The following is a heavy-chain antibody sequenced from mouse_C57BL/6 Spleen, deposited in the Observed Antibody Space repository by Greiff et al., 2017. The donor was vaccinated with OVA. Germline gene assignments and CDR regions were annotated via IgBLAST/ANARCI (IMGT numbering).Heavy chain of an antibody. CDR3: ARRAIYDGYYDDY. V-gene: IGHV1-26*01. Sequence: EVQLQQSGPELVKPGASVKISCKASGYTFTDYYMNWVKQSHGKSLEWIGDINPNNGGTSYNQKFKGKATLTVDKSSSTAYMELRSLTSEDSAVYYCARRAIYDGYYDDYWGQGTTLTVSS. CDR2: INPNNGGT. CDR1: GYTFTDYY. J-gene: IGHJ2*01. D-gene: IGHD2-3*01.